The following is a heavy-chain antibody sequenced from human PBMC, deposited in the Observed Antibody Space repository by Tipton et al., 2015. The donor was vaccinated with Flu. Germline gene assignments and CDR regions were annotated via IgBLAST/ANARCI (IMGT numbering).Heavy chain of an antibody. D-gene: IGHD5-12*01. CDR3: ARQAIPMYSDYRDYFYSAMDV. CDR1: GYIFSNYW. J-gene: IGHJ6*02. Sequence: QLVQSGAEVKKPGESLKISCKGSGYIFSNYWIVWVRQMPGKGLEWMGAIYPGHPVIRYGPSFQGQVTISADGSINTAFLQWTTLKASDTAMYYCARQAIPMYSDYRDYFYSAMDVWGQGTTVTVSS. V-gene: IGHV5-51*01. CDR2: IYPGHPVI.